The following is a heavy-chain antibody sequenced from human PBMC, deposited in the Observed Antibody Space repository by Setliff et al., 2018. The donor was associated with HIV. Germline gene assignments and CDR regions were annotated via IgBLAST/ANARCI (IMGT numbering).Heavy chain of an antibody. CDR1: GYGFAIYW. CDR3: AREPDY. V-gene: IGHV5-51*01. CDR2: IYPGDSDT. J-gene: IGHJ4*02. Sequence: GESLKISCRGSGYGFAIYWIAWVRQMPGKGLEWMGIIYPGDSDTRYSPSLKSRVTISMDTSRNQFSLKLTSMTAADTAVYYCAREPDYWGQGTLVTVSS. D-gene: IGHD1-1*01.